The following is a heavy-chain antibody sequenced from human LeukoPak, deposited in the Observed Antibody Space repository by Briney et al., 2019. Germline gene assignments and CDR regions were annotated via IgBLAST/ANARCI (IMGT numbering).Heavy chain of an antibody. Sequence: WASVKVSCKASGYTFTSYGISWVRQAPGQGLEWMGWISAYNGNTNYAQKLQGRVTMTTDTSTSTAYMELRSLRSDDTAVYYCARGAMVRGVIINPDYWGQGTLVTVSS. V-gene: IGHV1-18*01. CDR3: ARGAMVRGVIINPDY. CDR1: GYTFTSYG. J-gene: IGHJ4*02. D-gene: IGHD3-10*01. CDR2: ISAYNGNT.